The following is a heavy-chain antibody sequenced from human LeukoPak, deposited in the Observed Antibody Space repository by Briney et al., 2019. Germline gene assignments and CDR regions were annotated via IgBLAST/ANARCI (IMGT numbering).Heavy chain of an antibody. D-gene: IGHD3-10*01. CDR3: ARVSGPGMNEYYHL. J-gene: IGHJ1*01. CDR1: GITFSGAR. V-gene: IGHV3-74*01. CDR2: INDDGSFT. Sequence: GGSLRLSCAASGITFSGARMHWVRQAPGKGLVWVSRINDDGSFTKYANSVKGRFTISRDNAKNTLFLQMDSLTVEDTAAYYCARVSGPGMNEYYHLWGQGTLVTVSS.